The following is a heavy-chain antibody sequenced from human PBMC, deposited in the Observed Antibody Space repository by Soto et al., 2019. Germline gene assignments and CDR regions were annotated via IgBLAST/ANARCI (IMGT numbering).Heavy chain of an antibody. CDR1: GGSISSGDYY. Sequence: QVQLQESGPGLVKPSQTLSLTCTVSGGSISSGDYYWSWIRQPPGKGLEWVGYIYYSGNTYYNPSLKSRITISVDTSTNHFFLKVNSVTAADTAVYYCARLLPSGGAFDIWGQGTMVTGSS. J-gene: IGHJ3*02. V-gene: IGHV4-30-4*01. D-gene: IGHD3-16*01. CDR2: IYYSGNT. CDR3: ARLLPSGGAFDI.